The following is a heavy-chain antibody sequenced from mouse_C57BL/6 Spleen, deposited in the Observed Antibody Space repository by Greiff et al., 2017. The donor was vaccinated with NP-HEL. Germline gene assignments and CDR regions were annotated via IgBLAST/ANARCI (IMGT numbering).Heavy chain of an antibody. V-gene: IGHV5-6*01. J-gene: IGHJ2*01. Sequence: EVKLVESGGDLVKPGGSLKLSCAASGFTFSSYGMSWVRQTPDKRLEWVATISSGGSYTYYPDSVKGRFTISRDNAKNTLYLQMSSLKSEDTAMYYCARHGSGPYYFDYWGQGTTLTVSS. CDR3: ARHGSGPYYFDY. D-gene: IGHD4-1*01. CDR2: ISSGGSYT. CDR1: GFTFSSYG.